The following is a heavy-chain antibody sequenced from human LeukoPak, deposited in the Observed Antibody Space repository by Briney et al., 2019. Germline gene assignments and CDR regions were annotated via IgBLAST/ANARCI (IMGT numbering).Heavy chain of an antibody. D-gene: IGHD3-10*01. CDR2: IRSKANSYAT. J-gene: IGHJ6*03. Sequence: PGGSLRLSCAASGFTVSSNYMTWVRQASGKGLEWVGRIRSKANSYATAYAASVKGRFTISRDDSKNTAYLQMNSLKTEDTAVYYCTRSDGDKYIGNYYYYMDVWGKGTTVTVSS. CDR1: GFTVSSNY. CDR3: TRSDGDKYIGNYYYYMDV. V-gene: IGHV3-73*01.